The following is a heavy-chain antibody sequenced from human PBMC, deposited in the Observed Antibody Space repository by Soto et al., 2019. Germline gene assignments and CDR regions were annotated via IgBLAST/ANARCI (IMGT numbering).Heavy chain of an antibody. CDR2: ISGYNGDT. V-gene: IGHV1-18*01. CDR1: GYTFSTYG. CDR3: ARDRQLAAAGTFFDY. J-gene: IGHJ4*02. Sequence: ASVKVSCKASGYTFSTYGISWVRQAPGQGLEWMGWISGYNGDTNYAQKVQGRLTMTTDTSTRTAYMELRSLRSDDTAVYYCARDRQLAAAGTFFDYWGQGTLVTVSS. D-gene: IGHD6-13*01.